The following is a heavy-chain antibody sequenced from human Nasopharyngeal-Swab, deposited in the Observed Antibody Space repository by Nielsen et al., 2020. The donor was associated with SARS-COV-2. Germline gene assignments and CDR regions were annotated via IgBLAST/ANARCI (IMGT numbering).Heavy chain of an antibody. Sequence: LETLSLTCAVSGGSISSSNWWSWVRQPPGKGLEWIGEIYHSGSTNYNPSLKSRVTISVDKSKNQFSLKLSSVTAADTAVYYCARVGYSGYDYPLYFDYWGQGTLVTVSS. CDR2: IYHSGST. D-gene: IGHD5-12*01. CDR3: ARVGYSGYDYPLYFDY. V-gene: IGHV4-4*02. CDR1: GGSISSSNW. J-gene: IGHJ4*02.